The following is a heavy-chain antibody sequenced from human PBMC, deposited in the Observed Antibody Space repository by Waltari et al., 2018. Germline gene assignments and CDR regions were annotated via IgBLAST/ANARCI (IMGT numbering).Heavy chain of an antibody. J-gene: IGHJ5*02. D-gene: IGHD2-21*01. V-gene: IGHV1-18*01. Sequence: QVQLVQSGAEVKKPGASVKVSCKASGYTLSDYGISWVRQAPGQGLEWMGWISGKKGQTNHAQKFQGRLIMTEDTSATTVYMELTYLTSDDTAVYYCARERHRLMEEGYLMALDPWGQGTLVTVSS. CDR3: ARERHRLMEEGYLMALDP. CDR1: GYTLSDYG. CDR2: ISGKKGQT.